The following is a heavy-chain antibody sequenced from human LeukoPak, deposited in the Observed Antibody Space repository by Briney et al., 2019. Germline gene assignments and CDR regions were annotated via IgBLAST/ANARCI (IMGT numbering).Heavy chain of an antibody. J-gene: IGHJ5*02. CDR1: GGTFSSYA. Sequence: ASVKVSCKASGGTFSSYAISWVRQAPGQGLEWMGWISGYNGNTHYAHKLQGRVTMTTDTSTSTAYMELRSLRSDDTAVYYCARHRSRMVRGGDWFDPWGQGTLVTVSS. V-gene: IGHV1-18*01. D-gene: IGHD3-10*01. CDR3: ARHRSRMVRGGDWFDP. CDR2: ISGYNGNT.